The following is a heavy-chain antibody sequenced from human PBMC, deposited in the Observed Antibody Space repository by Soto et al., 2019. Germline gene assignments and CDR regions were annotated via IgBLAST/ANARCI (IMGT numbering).Heavy chain of an antibody. D-gene: IGHD6-13*01. V-gene: IGHV4-34*01. Sequence: SETLSLTCAVYGGSFSGYYWGWIRQPPGKGLEWIGEINHSGSTNYNPSLKSRVTISVDTSKSQFSLKLSSVTAADTAVYYCARGSLVRDWYFDLWGRGTLVTVSS. J-gene: IGHJ2*01. CDR1: GGSFSGYY. CDR3: ARGSLVRDWYFDL. CDR2: INHSGST.